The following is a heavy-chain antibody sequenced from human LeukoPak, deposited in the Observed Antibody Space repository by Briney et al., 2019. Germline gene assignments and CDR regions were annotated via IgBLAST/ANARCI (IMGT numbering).Heavy chain of an antibody. Sequence: RPGGSLRLSCAASGFTFDDYGMSWVRQAPGKGLEWVSGINWNGGSTGYADSVKGRFTISRDNAKNSLYLQMNSLRAEDTALYYCARENTGGQLVHDYYYMDVWGKGTTVTVSS. CDR1: GFTFDDYG. V-gene: IGHV3-20*04. CDR3: ARENTGGQLVHDYYYMDV. D-gene: IGHD6-6*01. CDR2: INWNGGST. J-gene: IGHJ6*03.